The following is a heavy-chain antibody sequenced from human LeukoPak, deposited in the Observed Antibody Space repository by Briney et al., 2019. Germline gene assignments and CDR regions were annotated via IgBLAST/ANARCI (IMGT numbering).Heavy chain of an antibody. CDR3: ARDSSVGDSSGYYGFFDY. D-gene: IGHD3-22*01. CDR2: IYSGGST. CDR1: GFTVSSNY. V-gene: IGHV3-53*01. Sequence: GGSLRLSCAASGFTVSSNYMSWVRRAPGKGLEWVSIIYSGGSTYYADSVKGRFTISRDNSKNTLYLQMNSLRAEDTAVYYCARDSSVGDSSGYYGFFDYWGQGTLVTVSS. J-gene: IGHJ4*02.